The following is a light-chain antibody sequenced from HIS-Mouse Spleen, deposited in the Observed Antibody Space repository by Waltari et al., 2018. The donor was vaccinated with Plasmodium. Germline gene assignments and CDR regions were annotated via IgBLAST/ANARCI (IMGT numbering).Light chain of an antibody. V-gene: IGKV1-39*01. J-gene: IGKJ4*01. CDR1: QSISSY. CDR3: QQSYSTPPT. Sequence: DIHMPQSPSSLSASLGDRVTITCRASQSISSYLNWYQQKPGKAPKLLIYAASSLQSGVPSRFSGSGSGTDFTLTISSLQPEDFATYYCQQSYSTPPTFGGGTKVEIK. CDR2: AAS.